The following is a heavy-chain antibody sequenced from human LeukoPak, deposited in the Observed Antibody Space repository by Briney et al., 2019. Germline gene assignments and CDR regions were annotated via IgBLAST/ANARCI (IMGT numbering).Heavy chain of an antibody. CDR3: AKGGFWSGYYKTPPYYYYYYMDV. CDR1: GFTFDDYA. V-gene: IGHV3-43*02. Sequence: GGSLRLSCAASGFTFDDYAMHWVRQAPGKGLEWVSPISGDGGSTYYADSVKGRFTISRDNSKNSLYLQMNSLRTEDTALYYCAKGGFWSGYYKTPPYYYYYYMDVWGKGTTVTVSS. D-gene: IGHD3-3*01. J-gene: IGHJ6*03. CDR2: ISGDGGST.